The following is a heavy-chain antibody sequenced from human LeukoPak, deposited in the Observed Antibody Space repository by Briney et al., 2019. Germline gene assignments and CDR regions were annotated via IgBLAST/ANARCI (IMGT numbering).Heavy chain of an antibody. J-gene: IGHJ4*02. V-gene: IGHV3-7*04. Sequence: EWVANINLDGSQKYYVDSVKGRFTISRDNAENSLYLQMNSLRAEDTALYYCARKRPNYFGYWGQGTLVTVSS. CDR3: ARKRPNYFGY. CDR2: INLDGSQK.